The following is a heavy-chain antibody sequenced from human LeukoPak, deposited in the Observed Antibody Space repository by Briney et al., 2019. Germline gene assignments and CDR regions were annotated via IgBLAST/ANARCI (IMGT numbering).Heavy chain of an antibody. V-gene: IGHV4-4*07. CDR2: IYTSGST. D-gene: IGHD6-13*01. J-gene: IGHJ2*01. CDR1: GGSISSYY. Sequence: SETLSLTCTVSGGSISSYYWSWIRQPAGKGLEWIGRIYTSGSTNYNPSLKSRVTMSVDTSKNQFSLKLSSVTAADTAVYYCARDPLAAAGTYWYFDLWGRGTLVTVSS. CDR3: ARDPLAAAGTYWYFDL.